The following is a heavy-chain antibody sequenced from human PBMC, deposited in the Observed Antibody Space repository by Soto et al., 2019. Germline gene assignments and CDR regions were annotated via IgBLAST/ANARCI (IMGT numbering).Heavy chain of an antibody. CDR3: ARGGGVRVDP. D-gene: IGHD3-16*01. CDR1: GFTFSNYG. V-gene: IGHV3-33*01. CDR2: IWYDGSNK. J-gene: IGHJ5*02. Sequence: PGGSLRLSCAASGFTFSNYGMHWVRQAPGKGLEWVAVIWYDGSNKYYADSVKGRFTISRDNSRNTLYLQMNSLRAEDTAVYYCARGGGVRVDPWGQGTLVTVYS.